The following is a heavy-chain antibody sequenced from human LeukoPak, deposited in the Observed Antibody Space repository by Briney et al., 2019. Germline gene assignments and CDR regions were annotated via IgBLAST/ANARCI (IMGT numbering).Heavy chain of an antibody. CDR3: ARRGYYDSSGYLHYYYYYYMDV. J-gene: IGHJ6*03. V-gene: IGHV4-59*12. CDR1: GGSISSYY. D-gene: IGHD3-22*01. CDR2: IYYSGST. Sequence: PSETLSLTCTVSGGSISSYYWSWVRQPPGKGLEWIGYIYYSGSTNYNPSLKSRVTISVDTSKNQFSLKLSSVTAADTAVYYCARRGYYDSSGYLHYYYYYYMDVWGKGTTVTVSS.